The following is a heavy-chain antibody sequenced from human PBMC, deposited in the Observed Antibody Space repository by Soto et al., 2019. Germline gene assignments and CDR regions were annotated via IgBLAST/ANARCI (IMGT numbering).Heavy chain of an antibody. Sequence: QVQLVQSGAEVKKPGASVKVSCKASGYTFTSHDINWVRQATGQGLEWMGWMNPNSGNTGYAQKFQGRVTMTRNTSISTAYMELSSLRSEDTAVYYCARKTVVTPFWYFDLWGRGTLVTVSS. D-gene: IGHD2-21*02. CDR2: MNPNSGNT. J-gene: IGHJ2*01. V-gene: IGHV1-8*01. CDR1: GYTFTSHD. CDR3: ARKTVVTPFWYFDL.